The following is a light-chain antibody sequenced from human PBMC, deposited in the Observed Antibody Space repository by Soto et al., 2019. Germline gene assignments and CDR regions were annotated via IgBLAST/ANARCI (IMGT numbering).Light chain of an antibody. CDR2: GAS. CDR3: QHYDTSPLYT. V-gene: IGKV3-20*01. J-gene: IGKJ2*01. Sequence: IVLTQSPGTLSLSPGERATLSCRASQSISSKYLAWYQQKPDQAPRLLIYGASTRATGIPDRFGGSGSGTDFTLTISRLEPEDFAVYYCQHYDTSPLYTFGQGTKLEIK. CDR1: QSISSKY.